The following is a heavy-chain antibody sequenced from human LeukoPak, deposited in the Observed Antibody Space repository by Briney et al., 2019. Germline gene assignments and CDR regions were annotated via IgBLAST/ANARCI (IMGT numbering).Heavy chain of an antibody. J-gene: IGHJ4*02. Sequence: SETLSLTCAVSGYSINSGYWWGWVRQPPGKGLEWIGSIFHSGSTNYNPSLKSRVTISLDTSKNHFSLRLSSVTAADTAVYYCVRHFTVTTDYFDYWDQGALVTVSS. D-gene: IGHD4-17*01. CDR3: VRHFTVTTDYFDY. CDR2: IFHSGST. CDR1: GYSINSGYW. V-gene: IGHV4-38-2*01.